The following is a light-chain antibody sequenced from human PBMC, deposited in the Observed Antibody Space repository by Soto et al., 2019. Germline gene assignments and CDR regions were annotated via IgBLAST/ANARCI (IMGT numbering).Light chain of an antibody. J-gene: IGLJ3*02. CDR1: SGHSSYA. CDR3: QTWGTGIVAWV. V-gene: IGLV4-69*01. Sequence: QPVLTQSPSASASLGASVKLTCTLSSGHSSYAIAWHQQQPEKGPRYLMKLNSDGSHSKGDGIPDRFSGSSSGAERYLTISSLQSEDEADYYCQTWGTGIVAWVFGGGTKVTVL. CDR2: LNSDGSH.